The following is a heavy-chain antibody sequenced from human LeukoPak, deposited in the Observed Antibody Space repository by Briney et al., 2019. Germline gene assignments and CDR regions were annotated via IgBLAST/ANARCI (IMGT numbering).Heavy chain of an antibody. J-gene: IGHJ4*02. CDR2: IKEDGREK. D-gene: IGHD3-10*01. CDR3: ARGGRPDY. CDR1: SGTFSGYY. Sequence: ETLSLTCAVYSGTFSGYYWSWVRQAPGKGLECVANIKEDGREKYYVDSVKGRFTISRDNAKNSLYLQMSSLRAEDTAVYYCARGGRPDYWGQGTLVTVSS. V-gene: IGHV3-7*01.